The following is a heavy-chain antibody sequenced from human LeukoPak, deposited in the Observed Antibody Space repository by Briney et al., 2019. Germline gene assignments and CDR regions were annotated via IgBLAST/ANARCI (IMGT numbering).Heavy chain of an antibody. CDR1: GFTVSSNY. V-gene: IGHV3-11*05. Sequence: PGGSLRLSCAASGFTVSSNYMSWVRQAPGKGLEWVSDISSSRRYTNYADSVKGRFTISSDNAKNSLYLQMNSLRAEDTAVYYCARDRLITFRGLPGYWGQGTLVTVSS. CDR2: ISSSRRYT. J-gene: IGHJ4*02. CDR3: ARDRLITFRGLPGY. D-gene: IGHD3-16*01.